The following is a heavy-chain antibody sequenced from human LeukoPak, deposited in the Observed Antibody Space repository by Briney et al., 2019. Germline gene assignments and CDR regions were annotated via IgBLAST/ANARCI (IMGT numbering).Heavy chain of an antibody. Sequence: GALRLSCAASAFTFNSYVMSWVRQTPGQGLEWVSTISGSGGSTNYAGSVKGRFTISRDNSKNTLYLQMNSLRAEDTAVYYCAGSIAGNDYYFFSYWGQGTLVTVSS. CDR3: AGSIAGNDYYFFSY. D-gene: IGHD3-22*01. CDR1: AFTFNSYV. J-gene: IGHJ4*02. V-gene: IGHV3-23*01. CDR2: ISGSGGST.